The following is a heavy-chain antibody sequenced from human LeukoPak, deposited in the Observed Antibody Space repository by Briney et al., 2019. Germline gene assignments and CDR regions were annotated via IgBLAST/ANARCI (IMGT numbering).Heavy chain of an antibody. Sequence: SGGSLRLSCAASGFTLSSYAMSWVRQAPGKGLEWVSAISGSGGSTYYADSVKGRFTISRDIAKNSLYLQMNSLRAEDTAVYYCARVFLVGVTSDALNIWGQGTMVTVSS. J-gene: IGHJ3*02. CDR3: ARVFLVGVTSDALNI. D-gene: IGHD1-26*01. CDR1: GFTLSSYA. CDR2: ISGSGGST. V-gene: IGHV3-23*01.